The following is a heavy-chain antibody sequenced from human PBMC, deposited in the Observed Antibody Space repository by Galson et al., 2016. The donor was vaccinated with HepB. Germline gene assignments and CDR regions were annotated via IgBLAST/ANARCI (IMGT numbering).Heavy chain of an antibody. Sequence: PALVKPTQTLTLTCTFSGFSLSTNEVGVGWIRQPPGKALEWLALLYWDDDKRYSPSLESRLSITKDVSKNQVVLTMTNMDPVDTGTYYCAHCYTNTWLFDYWGQGTLVTVSS. CDR2: LYWDDDK. D-gene: IGHD3-16*02. V-gene: IGHV2-5*02. CDR3: AHCYTNTWLFDY. J-gene: IGHJ4*02. CDR1: GFSLSTNEVG.